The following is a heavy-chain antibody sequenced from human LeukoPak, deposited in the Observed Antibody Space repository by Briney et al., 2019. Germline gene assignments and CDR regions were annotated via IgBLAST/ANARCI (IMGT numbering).Heavy chain of an antibody. CDR1: GFTFSSYW. J-gene: IGHJ4*02. CDR3: ARPMVRGVIDY. CDR2: INSDGSST. D-gene: IGHD3-10*01. Sequence: PGGSLRLSCAASGFTFSSYWMHWVRQAPGKGLVWVSRINSDGSSTSYADSVKGRFTISRDNAKNTLYLQMNSLRAEDTAVYYCARPMVRGVIDYWGQGTLVTVSS. V-gene: IGHV3-74*01.